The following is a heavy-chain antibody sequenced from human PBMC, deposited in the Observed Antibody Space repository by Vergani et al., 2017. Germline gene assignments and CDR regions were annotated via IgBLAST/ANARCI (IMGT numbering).Heavy chain of an antibody. V-gene: IGHV7-4-1*02. Sequence: QVQLVQSGSEVKKPGASVKVSCRASGYTFTNYALNWVRQAPGQGLEWMGWINSNSGNPNYAQGFKGRFVFSLDSSVSTSYLQINSLQPEDTAVYYCVRPRSGSCTDGCCFSGWFDPWGQGTLVTVSS. D-gene: IGHD2-15*01. J-gene: IGHJ5*02. CDR1: GYTFTNYA. CDR2: INSNSGNP. CDR3: VRPRSGSCTDGCCFSGWFDP.